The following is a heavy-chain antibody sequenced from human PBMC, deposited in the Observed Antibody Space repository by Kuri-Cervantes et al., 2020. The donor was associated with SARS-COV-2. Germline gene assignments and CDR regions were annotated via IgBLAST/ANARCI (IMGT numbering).Heavy chain of an antibody. J-gene: IGHJ4*02. CDR2: INPSGGST. CDR3: SRSPSNGDYDGWFDY. Sequence: ASVKVSCKASGYTFTSYYMHWVRQAPGQGLAWMGIINPSGGSTSYAQKFQGRVTMTRDTSTSTVYMELSSLRSEETAVYYCSRSPSNGDYDGWFDYWGQGTLVTVSS. D-gene: IGHD4-17*01. V-gene: IGHV1-46*01. CDR1: GYTFTSYY.